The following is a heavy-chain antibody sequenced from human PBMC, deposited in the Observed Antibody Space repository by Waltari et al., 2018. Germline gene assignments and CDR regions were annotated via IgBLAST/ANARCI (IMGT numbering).Heavy chain of an antibody. CDR2: ISGTGGST. V-gene: IGHV3-23*01. CDR1: GFTFSTYA. Sequence: QLLESGGGLVQPGGSLRLSCAASGFTFSTYAMAWVRQAPGKGLEWVSGISGTGGSTHYADSVKGRFTISRDNPKNTLYLQMNSLRAEDTAVYYCAKDSPFDIWGQGTMVTVSS. CDR3: AKDSPFDI. J-gene: IGHJ3*02.